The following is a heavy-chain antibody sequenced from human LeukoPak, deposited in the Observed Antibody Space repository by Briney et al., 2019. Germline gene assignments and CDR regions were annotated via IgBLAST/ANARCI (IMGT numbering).Heavy chain of an antibody. CDR2: ISWNSGSI. Sequence: GRSLRLSCAASGFTFDDYAMHWVRQAPGKGLEWVSGISWNSGSIGYADSVKGRFTISRDNAKNSLYLQMNSLRAEDTALYYCAKDRPEQSSPLYTCFHPWGQEPRVTVSS. CDR1: GFTFDDYA. V-gene: IGHV3-9*01. CDR3: AKDRPEQSSPLYTCFHP. D-gene: IGHD6-13*01. J-gene: IGHJ5*02.